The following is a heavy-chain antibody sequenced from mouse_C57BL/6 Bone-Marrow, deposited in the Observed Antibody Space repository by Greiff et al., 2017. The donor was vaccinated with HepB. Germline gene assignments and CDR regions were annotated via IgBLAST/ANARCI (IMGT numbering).Heavy chain of an antibody. CDR3: ARDYYGNYVDY. D-gene: IGHD2-1*01. J-gene: IGHJ2*01. V-gene: IGHV5-4*01. CDR1: GFTFSSYA. Sequence: DVMLVESGGGLVKPGGSLKLSCAASGFTFSSYAMSWVRQTPEKRLEWVATISDGGSYTYYPDNVKGRFTISRDNAKNNLYLQMSHLKSEDTAMYYCARDYYGNYVDYWGQGTTLTVSS. CDR2: ISDGGSYT.